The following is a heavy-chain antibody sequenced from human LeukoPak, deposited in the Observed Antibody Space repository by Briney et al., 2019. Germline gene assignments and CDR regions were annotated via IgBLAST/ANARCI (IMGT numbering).Heavy chain of an antibody. CDR3: ASTRRYYDFWSGYETNDAFDI. Sequence: SQTLSLTCAISGDSVSSNSAAWNWIRQSPSRGLEWLGRTYYRSKWYNDYAVSVKSRITINPDTSKNQFSLQLNSVTPEDTAVYYCASTRRYYDFWSGYETNDAFDIWGQGTMVTVSS. CDR2: TYYRSKWYN. J-gene: IGHJ3*02. D-gene: IGHD3-3*01. CDR1: GDSVSSNSAA. V-gene: IGHV6-1*01.